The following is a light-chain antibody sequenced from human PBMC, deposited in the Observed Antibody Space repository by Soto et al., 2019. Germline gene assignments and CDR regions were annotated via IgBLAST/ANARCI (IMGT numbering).Light chain of an antibody. V-gene: IGKV1-33*01. J-gene: IGKJ4*01. CDR1: QYIGTY. CDR3: QQYDNIILS. CDR2: GAS. Sequence: IRLTQSPTSLTASVGDRVTITCQASQYIGTYLNWYQQKPGEAPRLLISGASNLEPGVPSRFSGSGSGADFNFIISSLQPEDGATYSCQQYDNIILSFGGGTNVEI.